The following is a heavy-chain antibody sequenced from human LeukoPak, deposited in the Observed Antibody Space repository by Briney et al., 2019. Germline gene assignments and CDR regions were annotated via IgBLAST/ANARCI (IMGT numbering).Heavy chain of an antibody. Sequence: GESLKISCKGSGYIFTSYWITWVRQVPGKGPEWMGMIDPTDSYTNYSPSFQGHVTISPDKSISTAYLHWTSLKASDTAIYYCARWGRSSSNFDFWGQGTLVTVSS. CDR2: IDPTDSYT. V-gene: IGHV5-10-1*01. CDR1: GYIFTSYW. J-gene: IGHJ4*02. CDR3: ARWGRSSSNFDF. D-gene: IGHD6-6*01.